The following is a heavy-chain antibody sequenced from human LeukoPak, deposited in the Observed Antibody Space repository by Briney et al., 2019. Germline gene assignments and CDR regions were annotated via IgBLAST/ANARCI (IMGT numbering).Heavy chain of an antibody. CDR1: GGSISSYY. V-gene: IGHV4-4*07. D-gene: IGHD3-10*01. CDR3: ARSVRRLYGSGRSNWFDP. Sequence: SETLPLTCTVSGGSISSYYWSWIRQPAGKGLEWIGHMYTSGTTNYNPSLKSRVTMSVDTSKNQFSLKLSSVTAADTAVYYCARSVRRLYGSGRSNWFDPWGQGTLVTVSS. CDR2: MYTSGTT. J-gene: IGHJ5*02.